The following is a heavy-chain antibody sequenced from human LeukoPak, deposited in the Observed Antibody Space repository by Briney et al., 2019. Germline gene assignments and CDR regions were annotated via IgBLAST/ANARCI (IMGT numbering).Heavy chain of an antibody. V-gene: IGHV3-30*19. CDR3: AREYYDYVWGSPDYYGMDV. D-gene: IGHD3-16*01. CDR1: GFTFSSYG. J-gene: IGHJ6*02. CDR2: ISYDGSNK. Sequence: GGSLRLSCAASGFTFSSYGMHWVRQAPGKGLEWVAVISYDGSNKYYADSVKGRFTISRDNSKNTLYLQMNSLRAEDTAVYYCAREYYDYVWGSPDYYGMDVWGQGTTVTVSS.